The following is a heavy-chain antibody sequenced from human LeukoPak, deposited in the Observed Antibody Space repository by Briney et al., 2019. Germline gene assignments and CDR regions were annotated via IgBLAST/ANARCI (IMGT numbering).Heavy chain of an antibody. CDR3: ARTTVTERGGVDY. J-gene: IGHJ4*02. Sequence: SETLSLTCTVSGYSISSGYYWGWIRQPPGKGLEWIGSIYHSGSTYYNPSLKSRVTISVDTSKNQFSLKLSSVTAADTAVYYCARTTVTERGGVDYWGQGTLVTVSS. D-gene: IGHD4-17*01. CDR2: IYHSGST. CDR1: GYSISSGYY. V-gene: IGHV4-38-2*02.